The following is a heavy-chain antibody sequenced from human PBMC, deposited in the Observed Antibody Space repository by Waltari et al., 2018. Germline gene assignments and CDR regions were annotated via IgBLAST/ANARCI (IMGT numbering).Heavy chain of an antibody. Sequence: QVQLVESGGGVVQPGRSLRLSCAASGFTFRSYAMHWVRQAPGKGLEWVAVISYDGSNKYYADSVKGRFTISRDNSKNTLYLQMNSLRAEDTAVYYCASNWFDPWGQGTLVTVSS. V-gene: IGHV3-30-3*01. J-gene: IGHJ5*02. CDR1: GFTFRSYA. CDR2: ISYDGSNK. CDR3: ASNWFDP.